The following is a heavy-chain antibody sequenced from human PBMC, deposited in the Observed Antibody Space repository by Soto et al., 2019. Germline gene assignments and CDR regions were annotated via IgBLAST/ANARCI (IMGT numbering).Heavy chain of an antibody. CDR1: GYTFTSYD. D-gene: IGHD3-10*01. CDR3: ARGRMVRGVNYYYYYGMDV. J-gene: IGHJ6*02. V-gene: IGHV1-8*01. CDR2: MNPNSGNT. Sequence: GASVKVSCKASGYTFTSYDINWVRQATGQGLEWMGWMNPNSGNTGYAQKFQGRVTMTRNTSISTAYMELSSLRSEDTAVYYCARGRMVRGVNYYYYYGMDVWGQGTTVTSP.